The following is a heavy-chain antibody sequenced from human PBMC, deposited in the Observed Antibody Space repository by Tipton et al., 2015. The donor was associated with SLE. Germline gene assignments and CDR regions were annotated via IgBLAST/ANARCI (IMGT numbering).Heavy chain of an antibody. Sequence: TLSLTCTVSGGSISSDDYYWTWIRQHPGKGLEWIGHMSYSGSTYYNPSLKSRVTMSVDTSKNQFSLEVRSVTAADTAVYYCARDRGFCSGGTCYYDGFDIWGQGTMVSVSS. CDR2: MSYSGST. J-gene: IGHJ3*02. V-gene: IGHV4-31*03. CDR1: GGSISSDDYY. D-gene: IGHD2-15*01. CDR3: ARDRGFCSGGTCYYDGFDI.